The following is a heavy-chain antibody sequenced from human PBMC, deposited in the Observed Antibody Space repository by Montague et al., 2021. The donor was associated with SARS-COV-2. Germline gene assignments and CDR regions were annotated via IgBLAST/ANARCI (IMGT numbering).Heavy chain of an antibody. J-gene: IGHJ6*03. CDR2: ISGRGTMI. CDR3: ARDVQWLLSSNYMDV. V-gene: IGHV3-48*03. D-gene: IGHD6-19*01. CDR1: GFTFSDFA. Sequence: SLRLSCAASGFTFSDFAMNWVRQAPGKGLEWVAFISGRGTMISYAESVKGRFTVSRDNAKNSLYLQMNSLRVEDTAVYYCARDVQWLLSSNYMDVWGKGTRGTVSS.